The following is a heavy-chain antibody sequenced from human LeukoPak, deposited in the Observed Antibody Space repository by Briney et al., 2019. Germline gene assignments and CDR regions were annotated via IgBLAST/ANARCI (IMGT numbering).Heavy chain of an antibody. V-gene: IGHV1-2*02. J-gene: IGHJ6*03. Sequence: GASVKVSCKASGYTFTDYFIHWMRQAPGQGLEWMGWINPNSGGTNYAQKFQGRVTMTRDTSISTAYMELSRLRSDDTAVYYCARDRGHGLYYYYYMDVWGKGTTVTISS. CDR3: ARDRGHGLYYYYYMDV. CDR1: GYTFTDYF. CDR2: INPNSGGT. D-gene: IGHD5-24*01.